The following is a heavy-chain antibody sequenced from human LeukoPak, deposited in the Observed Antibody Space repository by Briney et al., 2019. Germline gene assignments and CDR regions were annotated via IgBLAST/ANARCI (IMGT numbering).Heavy chain of an antibody. CDR3: ARGLGYSTGGFQVDY. CDR2: MNPNSGNS. Sequence: ASVKVSCKASGYTFTSYDINWVRQATGQGLEWMGWMNPNSGNSGYAQKFQGRVTMTRNISISTAYMELSSLRSEDTAVYYCARGLGYSTGGFQVDYWGQGTLVTVSS. V-gene: IGHV1-8*01. J-gene: IGHJ4*02. CDR1: GYTFTSYD. D-gene: IGHD6-19*01.